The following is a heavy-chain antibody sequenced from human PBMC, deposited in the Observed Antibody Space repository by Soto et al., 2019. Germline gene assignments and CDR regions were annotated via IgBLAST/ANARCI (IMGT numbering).Heavy chain of an antibody. V-gene: IGHV4-31*03. D-gene: IGHD6-13*01. CDR1: GGSISSGGYY. CDR3: ARDRGDSSSWSWGWFDP. Sequence: SETLSLTCTVSGGSISSGGYYWSWIRQHPGKGLEWIGYIYYSGSTYYNPSLKSRVTISVDTSKNQFSLKLSSVTAADTAVYYCARDRGDSSSWSWGWFDPWGQGTLVTSPQ. CDR2: IYYSGST. J-gene: IGHJ5*02.